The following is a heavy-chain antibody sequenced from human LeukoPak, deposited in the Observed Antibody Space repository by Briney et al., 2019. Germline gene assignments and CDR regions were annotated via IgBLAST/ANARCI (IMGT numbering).Heavy chain of an antibody. CDR2: ISGSGGDT. Sequence: GGSLRLSCAASGFTFSSYAMSWVRQAPGKGLEWVSVISGSGGDTNYADSVKGRFTTSRDNSKNTLYLQMNTLRAEDTAVYYCAKPREGSGSYYKSFFDSWGQGTLVTVSS. CDR1: GFTFSSYA. D-gene: IGHD3-10*01. V-gene: IGHV3-23*01. J-gene: IGHJ4*02. CDR3: AKPREGSGSYYKSFFDS.